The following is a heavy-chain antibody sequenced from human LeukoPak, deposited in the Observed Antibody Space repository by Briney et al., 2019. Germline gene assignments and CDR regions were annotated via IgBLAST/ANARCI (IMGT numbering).Heavy chain of an antibody. CDR2: INPNSGGT. V-gene: IGHV1-2*02. CDR1: GYTFTGYY. Sequence: ASVKVSCKASGYTFTGYYMHWVRQAPGQGLEWMGWINPNSGGTNYAQKFQGRVNMTRDTSISTAYMELSRLRSDDTAVYYCAKPYYYDSSGYYYYYYYGMDVWGQGTTVTVSS. D-gene: IGHD3-22*01. CDR3: AKPYYYDSSGYYYYYYYGMDV. J-gene: IGHJ6*02.